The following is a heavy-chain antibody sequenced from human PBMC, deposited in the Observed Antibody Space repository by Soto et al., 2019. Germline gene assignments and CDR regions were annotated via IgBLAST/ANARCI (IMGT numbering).Heavy chain of an antibody. V-gene: IGHV4-4*07. CDR1: GHSISADY. D-gene: IGHD3-22*01. J-gene: IGHJ5*02. Sequence: QVQLQASGPGLVKASETLSLSCTVSGHSISADYWSWIRQPAGKRLGWIGRVDASGNTNYNPSLKSRVSMSVDTSKNQFFLEVRSVTAADTAMYFCARDVGGSVVPHWFDPWGQGALVTVSS. CDR3: ARDVGGSVVPHWFDP. CDR2: VDASGNT.